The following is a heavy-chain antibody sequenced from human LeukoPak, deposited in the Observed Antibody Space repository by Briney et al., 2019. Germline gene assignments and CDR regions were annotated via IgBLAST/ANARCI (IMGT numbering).Heavy chain of an antibody. CDR2: VYYSGST. Sequence: SETLSLTCTVAGGPINRYYWSWIRQPPGKGLEWIGYVYYSGSTSYNPSLRGRVTTSVKTSKNQFFLKLSSVTAADTAIYYCARHCGSTSCYGTPIFDYWGQGILVTVSS. CDR3: ARHCGSTSCYGTPIFDY. D-gene: IGHD2-2*01. CDR1: GGPINRYY. V-gene: IGHV4-59*08. J-gene: IGHJ4*02.